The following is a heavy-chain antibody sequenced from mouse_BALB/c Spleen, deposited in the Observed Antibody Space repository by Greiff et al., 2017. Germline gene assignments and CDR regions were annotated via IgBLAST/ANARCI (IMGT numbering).Heavy chain of an antibody. CDR1: GFTFSSYT. Sequence: DVKLQESGGGLVQPGGSLKLSCAASGFTFSSYTMSWVRQTPEKRLEWVAYISNGGGSTYYPDTVKGRFTISRDNAKNTLYLQMSSLKSEDTAMYYCARQDYYGSSSAWFAYWGQGTLVTVSA. CDR3: ARQDYYGSSSAWFAY. CDR2: ISNGGGST. J-gene: IGHJ3*01. V-gene: IGHV5-12-2*01. D-gene: IGHD1-1*01.